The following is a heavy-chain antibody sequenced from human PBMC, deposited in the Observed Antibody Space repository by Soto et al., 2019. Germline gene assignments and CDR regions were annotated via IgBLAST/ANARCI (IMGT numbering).Heavy chain of an antibody. CDR3: VVGYCSSTTCSREYFQH. V-gene: IGHV4-38-2*01. CDR2: IYHSGST. D-gene: IGHD2-2*01. J-gene: IGHJ1*01. Sequence: SETMSLTCAVSGYSISSGYYWGWIRQHTGKGLEWIGTIYHSGSTFHNPSLKSRGTISVDTSKNQFSLKLGTVTAADTAVYYCVVGYCSSTTCSREYFQHWGQGTLVTVSS. CDR1: GYSISSGYY.